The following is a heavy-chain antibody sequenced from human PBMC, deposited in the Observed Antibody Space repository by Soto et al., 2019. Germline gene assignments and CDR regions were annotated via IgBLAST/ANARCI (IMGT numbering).Heavy chain of an antibody. CDR2: IYYSGST. J-gene: IGHJ5*02. Sequence: QLQLQESGPGLVKPSETLSLTCTVSGGSISSSSFHWGWIRQPPGKGLEWIGSIYYSGSTYYSPSLKSRVTVAVDTSKNQFTLKLSSVTAADTAVYYCARRERAAGTDWWFDPWGQGTLVTVSS. CDR1: GGSISSSSFH. D-gene: IGHD6-13*01. V-gene: IGHV4-39*01. CDR3: ARRERAAGTDWWFDP.